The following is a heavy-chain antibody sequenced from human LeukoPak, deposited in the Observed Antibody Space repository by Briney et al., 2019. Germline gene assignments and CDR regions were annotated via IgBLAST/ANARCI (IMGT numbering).Heavy chain of an antibody. Sequence: SETLSLTCTVSGYSISSGYYWGWIRQPPGKGLEWIGIIYHSGSTYYNPSLKSRVTISVDTSKNQFSLKLSSVTAADTAVYYCASSPGFSSGWYPSYYYYYMDVWGKGTTVTVSS. CDR1: GYSISSGYY. J-gene: IGHJ6*03. D-gene: IGHD6-19*01. CDR3: ASSPGFSSGWYPSYYYYYMDV. V-gene: IGHV4-38-2*02. CDR2: IYHSGST.